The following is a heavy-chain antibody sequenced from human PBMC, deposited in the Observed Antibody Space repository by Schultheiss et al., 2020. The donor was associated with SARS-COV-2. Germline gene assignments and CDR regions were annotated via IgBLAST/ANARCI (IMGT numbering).Heavy chain of an antibody. CDR1: GGSISSGGYY. CDR3: TRVRGYCSGESCYSIFDY. CDR2: INHSGST. Sequence: SETLSLTCTVSGGSISSGGYYWSWIRQPPGKGLEWIGEINHSGSTNYNPSLKSRVTISVDTSKNQFSLKLSSVTAADTAVYYCTRVRGYCSGESCYSIFDYWGQGTLVTVSS. V-gene: IGHV4-61*08. D-gene: IGHD2-15*01. J-gene: IGHJ4*02.